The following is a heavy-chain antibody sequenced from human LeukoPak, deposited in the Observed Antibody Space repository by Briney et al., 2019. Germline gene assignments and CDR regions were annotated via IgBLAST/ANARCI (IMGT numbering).Heavy chain of an antibody. CDR3: ARGQLERLLDAFDI. J-gene: IGHJ3*02. CDR2: ISTSSNYI. V-gene: IGHV3-21*01. CDR1: GFTFSSFS. D-gene: IGHD1-1*01. Sequence: PGGSLRLSCAASGFTFSSFSMNWVRQAPGKGLEWVSSISTSSNYIYYADSVKGRFTISRDNAKNSLYLQMNSLRAEDTAVYYCARGQLERLLDAFDIWGQGTVVTVSS.